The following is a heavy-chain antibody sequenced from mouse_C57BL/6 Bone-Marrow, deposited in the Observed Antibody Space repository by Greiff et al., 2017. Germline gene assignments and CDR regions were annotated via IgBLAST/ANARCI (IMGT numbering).Heavy chain of an antibody. CDR2: ISYDGSN. CDR3: AGGYYYAMDY. CDR1: GYSITSGYY. V-gene: IGHV3-6*01. J-gene: IGHJ4*01. Sequence: EVKLMESGPGLVKPSQSLSLTCSVTGYSITSGYYWNWIRQFPGNKLEWMGYISYDGSNNYNPSLKNRISITRDTSKNQFFLKLNSVTTEDTATYYCAGGYYYAMDYWGQGTSVTVSS.